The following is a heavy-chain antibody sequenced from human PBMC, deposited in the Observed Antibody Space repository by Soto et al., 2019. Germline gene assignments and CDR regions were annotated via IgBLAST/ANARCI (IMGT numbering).Heavy chain of an antibody. V-gene: IGHV3-74*01. Sequence: GGSLRLSCAASGFNFSNHWMHWVRQRPAEGLVWVSRITSDGKSKAYAESVKGRFAISRDDAKNTLYLQMNGLTAEDTAVYYCARESGDWPLNWFDPWGQGTLVTVSS. J-gene: IGHJ5*02. D-gene: IGHD2-21*02. CDR2: ITSDGKSK. CDR3: ARESGDWPLNWFDP. CDR1: GFNFSNHW.